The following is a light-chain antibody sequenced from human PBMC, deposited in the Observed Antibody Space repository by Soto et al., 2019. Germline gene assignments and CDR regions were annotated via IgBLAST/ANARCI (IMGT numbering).Light chain of an antibody. Sequence: QSVLTQPPSASGSPGQSVTISCTGTSGDVGAYNYVSWYQQHPGKAPKFMIYDVSKRPSGVPDRFSGSKSGNTASLTVSGLQAEDEADYYCSSYAGSNNFXVFGTGTKVTVL. CDR2: DVS. CDR1: SGDVGAYNY. CDR3: SSYAGSNNFXV. V-gene: IGLV2-8*01. J-gene: IGLJ1*01.